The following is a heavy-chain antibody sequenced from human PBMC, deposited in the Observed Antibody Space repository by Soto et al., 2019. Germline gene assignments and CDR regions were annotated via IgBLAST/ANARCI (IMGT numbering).Heavy chain of an antibody. D-gene: IGHD4-4*01. CDR1: GGSFSGYY. CDR2: ISSSGSA. CDR3: ARAADPTYSNYLFNY. Sequence: SETLSLTCAVNGGSFSGYYWSWVRQSPEKGLEWIGYISSSGSAIYNPSLKSRFTMSVDMSKNQFSLRLISVTTADTAVYYCARAADPTYSNYLFNYWGQGALVTVSS. J-gene: IGHJ4*01. V-gene: IGHV4-59*01.